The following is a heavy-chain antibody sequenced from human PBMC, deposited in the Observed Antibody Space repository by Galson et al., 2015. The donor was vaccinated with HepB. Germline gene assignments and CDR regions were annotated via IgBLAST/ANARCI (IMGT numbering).Heavy chain of an antibody. D-gene: IGHD2-15*01. V-gene: IGHV3-23*01. CDR2: ISGSGGST. CDR1: FSSYA. J-gene: IGHJ5*02. Sequence: FSSYAMSWVRQAPGKGLEWVSAISGSGGSTYYADSVKGRFTISRDNSKNTLYLQMNSLRAEDTAVYYCAKEDGCSGGSCYSKWFDPWGQGTLVTVSS. CDR3: AKEDGCSGGSCYSKWFDP.